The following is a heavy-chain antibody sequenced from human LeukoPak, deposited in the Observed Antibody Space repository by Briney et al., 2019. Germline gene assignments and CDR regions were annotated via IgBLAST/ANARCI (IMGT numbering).Heavy chain of an antibody. CDR1: GYTFTSYA. V-gene: IGHV1-3*01. J-gene: IGHJ4*02. D-gene: IGHD3-16*02. Sequence: ASVKVSCKASGYTFTSYAMHWVRQAPGQRLEWMGWINAGNGNTKYSQKFQGRVSITRDTSATTAYMELSSLRSEDTAVFYCARLSSGFLYYWGQGTLVTVSS. CDR3: ARLSSGFLYY. CDR2: INAGNGNT.